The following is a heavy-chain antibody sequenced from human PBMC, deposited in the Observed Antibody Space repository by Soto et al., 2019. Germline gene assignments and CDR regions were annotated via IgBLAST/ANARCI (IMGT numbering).Heavy chain of an antibody. V-gene: IGHV3-23*01. D-gene: IGHD2-2*01. Sequence: EVQLLESGGGLVQPGGSLRLSCAASGFTFSSYAMKWVRQAPGKGLEWVSLIGESGTPTYYADSVKCRCTISRDNSGNARFLEMYSLRAEDTAVYYCARYIPGVRYYGMDVWGQGTTVTVSS. CDR2: IGESGTPT. CDR1: GFTFSSYA. CDR3: ARYIPGVRYYGMDV. J-gene: IGHJ6*02.